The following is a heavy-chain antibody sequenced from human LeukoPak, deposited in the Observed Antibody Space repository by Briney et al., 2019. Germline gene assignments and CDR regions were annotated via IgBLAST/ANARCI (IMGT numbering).Heavy chain of an antibody. CDR1: GYTFTTYY. V-gene: IGHV1-2*02. J-gene: IGHJ6*04. Sequence: ASVKVSCKASGYTFTTYYMHWVRQAPGQGLEWMGWINPNSGDTNFAQKFQDRVTMTRDTSINTAYMELSRLTSDDTAVYYCARDPYNNYVMDVWGKGTTVTVSS. D-gene: IGHD5-24*01. CDR3: ARDPYNNYVMDV. CDR2: INPNSGDT.